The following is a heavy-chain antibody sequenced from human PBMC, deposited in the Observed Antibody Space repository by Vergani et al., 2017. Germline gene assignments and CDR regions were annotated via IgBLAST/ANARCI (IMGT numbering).Heavy chain of an antibody. Sequence: QVQLVQSGAEVKKPGASVKVSCKASGYTFNDHFIHWVRQAPGQGREWMGWIRPKSGDTKFGQTFQGRVTLTSDAAKTTVYMEVRRLTSDDTAMYYCAREGDSYFFDLWGHGTPVTVSS. CDR1: GYTFNDHF. CDR3: AREGDSYFFDL. J-gene: IGHJ4*03. CDR2: IRPKSGDT. D-gene: IGHD2-21*02. V-gene: IGHV1-2*02.